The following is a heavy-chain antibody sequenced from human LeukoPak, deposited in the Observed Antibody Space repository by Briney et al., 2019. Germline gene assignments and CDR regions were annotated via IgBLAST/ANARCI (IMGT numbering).Heavy chain of an antibody. V-gene: IGHV3-23*01. J-gene: IGHJ4*02. CDR1: GFTFSSYT. CDR2: ITTSDGNS. Sequence: GGSLRLSCAASGFTFSSYTMSWVRQAPGKGLEWVSTITTSDGNSYYADSVKGRFTVSRDNSKNTLYLQMNSLRAEDTAVYYCAKDGGLWVSAHWGDSWGRGTLVTVSS. CDR3: AKDGGLWVSAHWGDS. D-gene: IGHD7-27*01.